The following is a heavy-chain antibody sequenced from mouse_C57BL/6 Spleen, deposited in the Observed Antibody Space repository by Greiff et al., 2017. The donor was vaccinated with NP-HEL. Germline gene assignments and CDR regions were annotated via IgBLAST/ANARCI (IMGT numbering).Heavy chain of an antibody. CDR2: ISYSGST. D-gene: IGHD2-1*01. J-gene: IGHJ4*01. V-gene: IGHV3-1*01. Sequence: EVKLEESGPGMVKPSQSLSLTCTVTGYSITSGYDWHWIRHFPGNKLEWMGYISYSGSTNYNPSLKSRISITHDTSKNHFFLKLNAVTTEDTATYYCARGGKRDAMDYWGQGTSVTVSS. CDR3: ARGGKRDAMDY. CDR1: GYSITSGYD.